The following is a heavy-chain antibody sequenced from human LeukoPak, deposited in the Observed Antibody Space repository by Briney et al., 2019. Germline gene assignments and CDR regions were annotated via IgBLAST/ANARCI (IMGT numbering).Heavy chain of an antibody. CDR2: INWNGGST. D-gene: IGHD6-13*01. J-gene: IGHJ5*02. Sequence: GGSLRLSCAASGFTFDDHGMSWVRQAPGKGLEWVSGINWNGGSTDYAGSVKGRFTISRDNAKNSLYLQMNSLRAEDTALYYCARGRPTTSIAAAGVNWFDPWGQGTLVTVSS. V-gene: IGHV3-20*04. CDR1: GFTFDDHG. CDR3: ARGRPTTSIAAAGVNWFDP.